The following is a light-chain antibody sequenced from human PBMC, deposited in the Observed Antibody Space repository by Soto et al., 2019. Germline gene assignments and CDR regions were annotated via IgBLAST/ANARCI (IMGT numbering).Light chain of an antibody. V-gene: IGKV1-9*01. CDR3: QQLENYPRT. CDR2: TAS. J-gene: IGKJ1*01. Sequence: DIQLTQSPSFLSASVGDRVTITCRASQGINNYLGWYQQKPGKAPKLLISTASTLQSGVPSRFSGSGSGTEFTLTISSPQPEDFATYYCQQLENYPRTFGQGTRIEIK. CDR1: QGINNY.